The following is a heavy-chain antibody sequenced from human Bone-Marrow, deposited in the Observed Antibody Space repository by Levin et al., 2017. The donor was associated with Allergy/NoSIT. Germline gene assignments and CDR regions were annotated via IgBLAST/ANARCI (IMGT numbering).Heavy chain of an antibody. CDR2: IKQDGSEK. Sequence: GGSLRLSCAASGFTFSSYWMSWVRQAPGKGLEWVANIKQDGSEKYYVDSVKGRFTISRDNAKNSLYLQMNSLRAEDTAVYYCACVWGHYGLAPYYFDYWGQGTLVTVSS. V-gene: IGHV3-7*01. J-gene: IGHJ4*02. D-gene: IGHD3-16*01. CDR1: GFTFSSYW. CDR3: ACVWGHYGLAPYYFDY.